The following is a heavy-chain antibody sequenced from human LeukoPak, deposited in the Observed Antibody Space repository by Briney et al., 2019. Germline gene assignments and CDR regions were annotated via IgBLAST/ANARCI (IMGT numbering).Heavy chain of an antibody. D-gene: IGHD3-22*01. CDR3: ARASSSGYWYFDL. CDR2: INPDSGGT. V-gene: IGHV1-2*02. CDR1: GYTFTDYY. J-gene: IGHJ2*01. Sequence: ASVKVSCKTSGYTFTDYYMHWVRQAPGQGLEWMGWINPDSGGTIYAQKFQGGVTMTRETSISTVYMELSRLRSDDTAVYYYARASSSGYWYFDLWGRGTLVTVSS.